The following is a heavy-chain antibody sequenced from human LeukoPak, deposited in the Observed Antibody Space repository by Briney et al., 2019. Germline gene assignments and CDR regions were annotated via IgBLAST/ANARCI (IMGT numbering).Heavy chain of an antibody. CDR3: AKEPGEFGEP. J-gene: IGHJ4*02. V-gene: IGHV3-9*01. D-gene: IGHD3-10*01. CDR1: GFTFDDYA. CDR2: ISWNSGSI. Sequence: GRSLRLSCAASGFTFDDYAMHWVRQAPGKGLEWASGISWNSGSIGYADSVKGRFTISRDNAKNSLYLQMNNLRAEDTALYYCAKEPGEFGEPWGQGTLVTVSS.